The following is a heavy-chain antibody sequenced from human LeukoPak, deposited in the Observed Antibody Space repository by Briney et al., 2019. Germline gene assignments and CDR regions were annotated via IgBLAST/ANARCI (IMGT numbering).Heavy chain of an antibody. J-gene: IGHJ4*02. Sequence: GESLKISCKGSGYSFTSYWIGWVRQMPGKGLEWMGIIYPGDSDTRYSPSFQGQVTISADKSISTAYLQWSSLKASDTAMYYCARQSDYGDYEGGYFDYWGQGTLVTVSS. CDR1: GYSFTSYW. D-gene: IGHD4-17*01. V-gene: IGHV5-51*01. CDR2: IYPGDSDT. CDR3: ARQSDYGDYEGGYFDY.